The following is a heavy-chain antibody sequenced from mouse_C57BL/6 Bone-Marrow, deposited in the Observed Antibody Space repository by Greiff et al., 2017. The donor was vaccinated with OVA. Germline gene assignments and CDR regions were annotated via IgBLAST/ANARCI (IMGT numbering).Heavy chain of an antibody. CDR2: IRSKSNNYAT. CDR1: GFSFNTYA. V-gene: IGHV10-1*01. Sequence: EVKVIESGGGLVQPKGSLKLSCAASGFSFNTYAMNWVRQAPGKGLEWVARIRSKSNNYATYYADSVKDRFTISRDDSESMLYLQMNNLKTEETAVDYCVRPGYGYVFAYWGQGTLVTVSA. D-gene: IGHD2-2*01. CDR3: VRPGYGYVFAY. J-gene: IGHJ3*01.